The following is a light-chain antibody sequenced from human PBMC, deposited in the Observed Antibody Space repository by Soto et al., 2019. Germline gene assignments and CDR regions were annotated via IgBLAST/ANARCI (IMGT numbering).Light chain of an antibody. CDR3: QQYNNWPRT. CDR1: QSVSSN. CDR2: GAS. V-gene: IGKV3-15*01. Sequence: EIVMTQSPGTLSLSPGERATLSCMASQSVSSNLAWYQQKPGQAPRRLIYGASTRATGIPARCSGSRSGTEFTLTISSLQSEDFAVYYCQQYNNWPRTFGQGTKVEIQ. J-gene: IGKJ1*01.